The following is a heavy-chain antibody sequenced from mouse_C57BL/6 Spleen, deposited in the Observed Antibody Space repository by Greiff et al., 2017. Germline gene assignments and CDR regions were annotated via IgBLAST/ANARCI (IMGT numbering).Heavy chain of an antibody. V-gene: IGHV5-4*01. D-gene: IGHD2-4*01. CDR2: ISDGGSYT. CDR1: GFTFSSYA. CDR3: ARENDYDETY. Sequence: EVHLVESGGGLVKPGGSLKLSCAASGFTFSSYAMSWVRQTPEKRLEWVATISDGGSYTYYPDNVQGRFTISRYKAKNNLYLQMSHLKSEDTAMYYCARENDYDETYWGQGTLVTVSA. J-gene: IGHJ3*01.